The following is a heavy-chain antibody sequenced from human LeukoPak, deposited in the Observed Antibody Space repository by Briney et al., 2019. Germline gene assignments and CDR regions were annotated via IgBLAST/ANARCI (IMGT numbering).Heavy chain of an antibody. Sequence: SSETLSLTXTVSGGSISSSSYYWGWIRQPPGKGLEWIGSIYYSGSTYYNPSLKSRVTISVDTSKNQFSLKLSSVTAADTAVYYCARHEPAGHYWGQRTLVTVSS. CDR3: ARHEPAGHY. CDR2: IYYSGST. D-gene: IGHD2-2*01. J-gene: IGHJ4*02. V-gene: IGHV4-39*01. CDR1: GGSISSSSYY.